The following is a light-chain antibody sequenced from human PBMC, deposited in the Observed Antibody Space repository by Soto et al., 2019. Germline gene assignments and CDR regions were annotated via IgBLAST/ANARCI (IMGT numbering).Light chain of an antibody. CDR2: GAS. V-gene: IGKV3-20*01. Sequence: IVVTKCPRTLSLSPGARATFFCRASQSVSSSCLARYQQKHGRAPRMLIYGASSRATGSPARVCGSGSGTDFTLIIIRLEHADFAVYYCQQYGCSPRTFGQGTKVDIK. J-gene: IGKJ1*01. CDR3: QQYGCSPRT. CDR1: QSVSSSC.